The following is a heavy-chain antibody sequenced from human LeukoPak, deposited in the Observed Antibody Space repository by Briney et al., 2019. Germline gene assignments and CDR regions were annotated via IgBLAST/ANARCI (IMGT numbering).Heavy chain of an antibody. V-gene: IGHV4-30-2*02. Sequence: SQTLSLTCTVSGGSISSGGFYWSWIRQPPGKGLEWIGYIHHSGDTYQNPSLKSRVTVSSDRSKNEFYLKLSSVTAADTAVYYCARIYGSMVRGDCWFDPWGQGTLVTVSS. J-gene: IGHJ5*02. CDR3: ARIYGSMVRGDCWFDP. CDR1: GGSISSGGFY. D-gene: IGHD3-10*01. CDR2: IHHSGDT.